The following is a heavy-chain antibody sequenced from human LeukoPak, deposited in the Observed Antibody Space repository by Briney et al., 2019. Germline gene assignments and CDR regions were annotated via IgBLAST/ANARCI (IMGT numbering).Heavy chain of an antibody. V-gene: IGHV3-13*04. CDR1: GFTFSSYD. J-gene: IGHJ4*02. CDR3: ARGPSGSYFDS. D-gene: IGHD1-26*01. CDR2: ISTTGDT. Sequence: GGSLRLSCAASGFTFSSYDMHWVRQATGKGLEWVSAISTTGDTYYPGAVKGRCTISRENAKSSLYLQINRLRAEDTAVYYCARGPSGSYFDSWGQGTLVAVSS.